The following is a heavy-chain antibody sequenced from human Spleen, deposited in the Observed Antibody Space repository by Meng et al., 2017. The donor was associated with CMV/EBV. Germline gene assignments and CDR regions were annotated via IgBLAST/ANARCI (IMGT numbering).Heavy chain of an antibody. D-gene: IGHD7-27*01. J-gene: IGHJ4*02. CDR3: ARGPGDLKGYYFDY. Sequence: ASVKVSCKASGYTFTSYYMHWVRQAPGQGLEWMGIINPSGGSTSYAQKFQGRVTMTTDTSTSTAYMELRSLRSDDTALYYCARGPGDLKGYYFDYWGQGTLVTVSS. CDR2: INPSGGST. CDR1: GYTFTSYY. V-gene: IGHV1-46*01.